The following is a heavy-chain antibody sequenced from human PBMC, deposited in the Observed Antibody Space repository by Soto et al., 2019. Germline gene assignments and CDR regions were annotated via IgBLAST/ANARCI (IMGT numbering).Heavy chain of an antibody. J-gene: IGHJ6*02. D-gene: IGHD3-16*01. CDR3: AMVDVYVTPSPQDV. V-gene: IGHV1-18*01. CDR2: INTYNGNT. Sequence: QVQLVQSGAEVKNPGASVKVSCKAFGYTFTSYGIGGGRQAPGQGLEWRGWINTYNGNTNNAQNVQGRVTLTTDTSTSTAYMELRSLRSNDTAIYYCAMVDVYVTPSPQDVWGQGTTVIVSS. CDR1: GYTFTSYG.